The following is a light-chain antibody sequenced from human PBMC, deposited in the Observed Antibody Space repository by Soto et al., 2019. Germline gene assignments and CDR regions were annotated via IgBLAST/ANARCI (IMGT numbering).Light chain of an antibody. CDR3: QQRANWPLT. CDR1: QSVNIY. CDR2: GAS. J-gene: IGKJ4*01. V-gene: IGKV3-11*01. Sequence: EIVLTQSPATVSLSPGERVTLSCRASQSVNIYLAWYQQKPGQAPRLLIYGASNRATGVPARFSGSGSGTDFTLTISSLESEDFAVYYCQQRANWPLTFGGGTKVDIK.